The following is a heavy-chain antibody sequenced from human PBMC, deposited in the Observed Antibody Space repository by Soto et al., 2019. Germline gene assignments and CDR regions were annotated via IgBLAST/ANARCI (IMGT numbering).Heavy chain of an antibody. J-gene: IGHJ4*02. D-gene: IGHD3-10*01. CDR3: TTDPSVLWFGELDY. CDR2: IKSKTDGGTT. Sequence: EVQLVESGGGLVKPGRSLRLSCGASGYTFSNAWMNWVRQAPGKGLEWVGRIKSKTDGGTTDYAAPVKGRFTISRDDSKNTLYLQMNSLKTEDTAVYYCTTDPSVLWFGELDYWGQGTLVTVSS. CDR1: GYTFSNAW. V-gene: IGHV3-15*07.